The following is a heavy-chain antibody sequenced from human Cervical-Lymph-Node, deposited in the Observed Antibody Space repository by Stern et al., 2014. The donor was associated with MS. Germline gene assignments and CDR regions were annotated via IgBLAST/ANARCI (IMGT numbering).Heavy chain of an antibody. CDR3: ARLWEYAYCDY. CDR1: GGSISSNSYN. CDR2: IFYTGTT. J-gene: IGHJ4*02. Sequence: QLQLQESGPGLVKPSETLSLTCTVSGGSISSNSYNWGWIRQPPGKGLEWIGSIFYTGTTYYNPSLKTRVTMSADTSKNPFSLKLRSVTAADTAVYYCARLWEYAYCDYWGRGTLVTVSS. V-gene: IGHV4-39*01. D-gene: IGHD1-26*01.